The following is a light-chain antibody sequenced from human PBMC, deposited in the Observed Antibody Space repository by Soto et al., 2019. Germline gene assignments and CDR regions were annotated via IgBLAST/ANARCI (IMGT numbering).Light chain of an antibody. Sequence: QSVLTQPRSVSGSPGQSVTISCTGTSSDVGGYNYVSWYQQYPDKVPKVMIYDVTKRPSGVPDRFSGSKSGNTASLTISGLQAEDEADYYCCSYAGNWVFGTGTKLTVL. V-gene: IGLV2-11*01. CDR3: CSYAGNWV. CDR2: DVT. CDR1: SSDVGGYNY. J-gene: IGLJ1*01.